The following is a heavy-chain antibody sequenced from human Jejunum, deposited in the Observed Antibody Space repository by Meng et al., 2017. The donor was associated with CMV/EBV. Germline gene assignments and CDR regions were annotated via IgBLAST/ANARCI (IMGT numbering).Heavy chain of an antibody. CDR2: IYHSGGT. D-gene: IGHD2-2*01. V-gene: IGHV4-4*02. CDR3: ARYVVVPAAISFDS. Sequence: VSGGSINSYNWWSWLRQPPGKGLEWIGEIYHSGGTNYNPSLKSRVTISVDRSNNQFSLKLTSVTAADTAVYYCARYVVVPAAISFDSWGQGTLVTVSS. J-gene: IGHJ4*02. CDR1: GGSINSYNW.